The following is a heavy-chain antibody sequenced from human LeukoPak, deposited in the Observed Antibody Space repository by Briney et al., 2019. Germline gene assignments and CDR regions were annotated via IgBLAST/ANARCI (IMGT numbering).Heavy chain of an antibody. J-gene: IGHJ4*02. CDR1: GYSFTNYG. D-gene: IGHD2/OR15-2a*01. CDR3: ARWGVHGTTTYCFDY. CDR2: ISGENGNT. Sequence: ASVKVSCKTSGYSFTNYGVSWVRQAPGQGPEWMGWISGENGNTNYARKFQARFTMTTDTSTGTAYMELRSLRSDDTAVYYCARWGVHGTTTYCFDYWGQGSQVTVSS. V-gene: IGHV1-18*04.